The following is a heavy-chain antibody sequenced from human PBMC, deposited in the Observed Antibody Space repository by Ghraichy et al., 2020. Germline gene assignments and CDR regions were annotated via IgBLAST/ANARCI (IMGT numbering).Heavy chain of an antibody. J-gene: IGHJ4*02. Sequence: GGSLRLSCTASGFTFDDFGMSWVRQAPGKGLEWVSGINWNGGSTGYADSVKGRFTISRDNAKNSLYLQMNSLRAEDTALYLCARASSSGSPYYFTSWGQGTLVTVSS. CDR2: INWNGGST. D-gene: IGHD2-2*01. V-gene: IGHV3-20*01. CDR3: ARASSSGSPYYFTS. CDR1: GFTFDDFG.